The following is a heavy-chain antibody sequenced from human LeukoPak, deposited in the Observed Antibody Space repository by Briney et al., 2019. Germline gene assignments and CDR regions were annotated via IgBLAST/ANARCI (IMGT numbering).Heavy chain of an antibody. CDR2: ITSSSSYI. D-gene: IGHD5-24*01. J-gene: IGHJ4*02. V-gene: IGHV3-21*01. CDR1: GFTVSSYS. Sequence: GGSLRLSCAASGFTVSSYSMNWVRQAPGKGLEWVSSITSSSSYIYYADSVKGRFTISRDNARNSVYLQMNSLRAEDTAVYYCAREGDGYNSPIDYWGQGTPVTVSS. CDR3: AREGDGYNSPIDY.